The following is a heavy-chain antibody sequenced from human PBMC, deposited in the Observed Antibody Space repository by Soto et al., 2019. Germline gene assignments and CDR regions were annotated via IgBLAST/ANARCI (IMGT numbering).Heavy chain of an antibody. J-gene: IGHJ4*02. CDR2: IWYDGSKK. CDR1: GYTFSAYG. V-gene: IGHV3-33*01. D-gene: IGHD2-2*01. CDR3: VRDPATVTSYFDY. Sequence: QVQLVESGGGVVQPGRSLRLSCAASGYTFSAYGMHWVRQAPGKGLDWVALIWYDGSKKYYADSVKGRFTIARDDSKNTLCLQMDSLRVEDTAVYYCVRDPATVTSYFDYWGQGALVTVS.